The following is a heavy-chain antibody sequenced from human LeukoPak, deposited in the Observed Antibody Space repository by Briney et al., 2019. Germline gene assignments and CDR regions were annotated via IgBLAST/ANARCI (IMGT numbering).Heavy chain of an antibody. J-gene: IGHJ4*02. D-gene: IGHD2-15*01. CDR1: GYTFTAYY. V-gene: IGHV1-2*02. CDR2: INPNSDFT. CDR3: ARAISAGSPITASDC. Sequence: ASVKVSCKTSGYTFTAYYMHWVRQAPGQGLEWMGWINPNSDFTNFAQNFQGRVTMTSDTSISTAYMELSRLRSGDTAVYYCARAISAGSPITASDCWGQGTLVTVSS.